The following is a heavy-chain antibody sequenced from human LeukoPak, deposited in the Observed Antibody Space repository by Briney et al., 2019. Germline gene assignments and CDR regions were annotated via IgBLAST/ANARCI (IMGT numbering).Heavy chain of an antibody. V-gene: IGHV3-48*03. CDR3: ARDWGYYYDSSGYYEA. CDR2: ISSSGSTI. Sequence: GGSLRLSCAASGFTFSSYEMNWVRQAPGKGLEWVSYISSSGSTIYYADSVKGRFTISRDNAKNSLYLQMNSLRAEDTAVYYCARDWGYYYDSSGYYEAWGQGTLVTVSS. D-gene: IGHD3-22*01. J-gene: IGHJ5*02. CDR1: GFTFSSYE.